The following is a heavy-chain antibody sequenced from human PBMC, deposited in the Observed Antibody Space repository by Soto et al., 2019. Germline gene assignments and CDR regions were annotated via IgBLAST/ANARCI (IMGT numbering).Heavy chain of an antibody. Sequence: EVQLVESGGGLVKPGGSLRLSCVASGFSITNAWMNWVRQAPGKGLEWVGRIKRKIDGDTTDYAAPVKGRFTISRDDSKNMLYLQMNSLKADDTALYYCTTGSVAGVWGQGTTVTVSS. V-gene: IGHV3-15*07. J-gene: IGHJ6*02. CDR3: TTGSVAGV. CDR2: IKRKIDGDTT. D-gene: IGHD2-15*01. CDR1: GFSITNAW.